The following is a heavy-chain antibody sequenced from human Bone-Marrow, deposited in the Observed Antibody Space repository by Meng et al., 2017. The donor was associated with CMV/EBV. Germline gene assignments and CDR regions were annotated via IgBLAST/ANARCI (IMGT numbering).Heavy chain of an antibody. J-gene: IGHJ5*02. V-gene: IGHV3-33*06. CDR2: IWYDGSNK. CDR1: GFTFSSYG. CDR3: AKEGAAGNWADFDP. D-gene: IGHD6-13*01. Sequence: LSLTCAASGFTFSSYGMHWVRQAPGKGLEWVAVIWYDGSNKYYADSVKGRFTISRDNSKNTLYLQMNSLRAEDTAVYYCAKEGAAGNWADFDPWGQGTLVTVSS.